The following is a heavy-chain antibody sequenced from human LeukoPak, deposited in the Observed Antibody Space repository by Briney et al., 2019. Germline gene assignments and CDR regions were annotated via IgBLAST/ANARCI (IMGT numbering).Heavy chain of an antibody. Sequence: PGGSLRLSCAASGFTFSSYWMHWVRQAPGKGLEWVTVISYDGSNKYYADSVKGRFTISRDNSKNTLYLQMNNLRVEDTAVYYCAKDPQPWGGGDYFDYWGQGTLVTVSS. CDR3: AKDPQPWGGGDYFDY. J-gene: IGHJ4*02. CDR2: ISYDGSNK. D-gene: IGHD2-21*01. V-gene: IGHV3-30*18. CDR1: GFTFSSYW.